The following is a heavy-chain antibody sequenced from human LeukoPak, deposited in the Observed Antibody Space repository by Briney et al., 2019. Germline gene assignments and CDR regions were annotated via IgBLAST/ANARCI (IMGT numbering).Heavy chain of an antibody. J-gene: IGHJ4*02. D-gene: IGHD6-19*01. Sequence: ASVKVSCKASGYTFTSYGISWVRQALGQGLEWMGWISAYNGNTNYAQKLQGRVTMTTDTSTSTAYMELRSLRSDDTAVYYCARDPSPDSSGWYGDYWGQGTLVTVSS. CDR3: ARDPSPDSSGWYGDY. CDR2: ISAYNGNT. V-gene: IGHV1-18*01. CDR1: GYTFTSYG.